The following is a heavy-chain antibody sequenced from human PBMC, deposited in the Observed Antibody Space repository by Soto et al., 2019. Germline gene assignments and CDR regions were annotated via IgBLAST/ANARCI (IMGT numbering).Heavy chain of an antibody. D-gene: IGHD3-3*01. J-gene: IGHJ5*02. CDR3: ARDEAPWAWSGYYRSGWFDP. V-gene: IGHV4-59*01. CDR2: IYYSGST. CDR1: GGSISSYY. Sequence: SETLSLSCTVSGGSISSYYWSWIRQPPGKGLEWIGYIYYSGSTNYNPSLKSRVTISVDTSKNQFSLKLSSVTAADTAVYYCARDEAPWAWSGYYRSGWFDPWGQGTLVTVSS.